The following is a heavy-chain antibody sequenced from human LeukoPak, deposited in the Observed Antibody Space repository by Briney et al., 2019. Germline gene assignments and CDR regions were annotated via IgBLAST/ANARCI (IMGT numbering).Heavy chain of an antibody. Sequence: PSETLSPTCTVSGGSISRSTYYWGWIRQPPGKGLEWIANIYYSGSTHYNPSLKSRVTISVDTSKNQFSLNLSSVTAADTAVYYCAREDTGGLDYWGQGILVTVSP. CDR2: IYYSGST. D-gene: IGHD2-8*02. V-gene: IGHV4-39*07. CDR3: AREDTGGLDY. CDR1: GGSISRSTYY. J-gene: IGHJ4*02.